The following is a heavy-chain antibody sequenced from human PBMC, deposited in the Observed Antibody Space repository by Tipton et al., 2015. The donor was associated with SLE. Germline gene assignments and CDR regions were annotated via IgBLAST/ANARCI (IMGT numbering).Heavy chain of an antibody. V-gene: IGHV3-23*01. CDR2: ISGSGAGT. Sequence: SLRLSCAASGFTFSSYAMSWVRQAPGKGLEWVSVISGSGAGTYYADAVKGRFTISRDNSKNTLYLQMNSLRAEDTAVYYYATHIEDIVLMVSAIDYWGQGTLVTVSS. CDR1: GFTFSSYA. D-gene: IGHD2-8*01. CDR3: ATHIEDIVLMVSAIDY. J-gene: IGHJ4*02.